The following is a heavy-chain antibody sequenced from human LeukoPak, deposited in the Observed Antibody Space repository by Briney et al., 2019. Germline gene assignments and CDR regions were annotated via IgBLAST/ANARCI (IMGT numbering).Heavy chain of an antibody. CDR1: GFTFNSYA. V-gene: IGHV3-23*01. CDR3: AKDPSPAGTRSGWFDY. J-gene: IGHJ4*02. Sequence: GGSLRLSCAASGFTFNSYAMSWVRQAPGKGLEWVSAISGSGGSTYYADSVKGRFTISRDNSKNTQYLQMNSLRAEDTAVYYCAKDPSPAGTRSGWFDYWGQGTLVTVSS. D-gene: IGHD3-10*01. CDR2: ISGSGGST.